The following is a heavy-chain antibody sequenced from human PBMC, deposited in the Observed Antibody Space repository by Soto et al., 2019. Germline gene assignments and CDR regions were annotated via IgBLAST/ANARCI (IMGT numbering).Heavy chain of an antibody. CDR1: GYTFTSYA. CDR3: ARGPGGPDGPVYY. V-gene: IGHV1-3*01. J-gene: IGHJ4*02. CDR2: INAGNGNT. D-gene: IGHD2-15*01. Sequence: QVQLVQSGAEVKKPGASVKVSCKASGYTFTSYAMPWVRQAPGQRLEGMGGINAGNGNTKYSQKFQGRVTITRDTSASTAYMELSSLRSEDTAVYYCARGPGGPDGPVYYWGQGTLVTVSS.